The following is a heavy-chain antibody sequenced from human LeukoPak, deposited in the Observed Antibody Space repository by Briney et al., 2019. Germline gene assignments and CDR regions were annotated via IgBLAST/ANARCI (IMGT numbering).Heavy chain of an antibody. CDR1: GYTFTSYA. D-gene: IGHD5-24*01. V-gene: IGHV1-3*01. J-gene: IGHJ4*02. CDR2: INAGNGNT. Sequence: ASVKVSCKASGYTFTSYAMHWVRQAPGQRLEWMGWINAGNGNTKYSQNFQGRVTITRDASASIAYMEMSSLTSEDTAIYYCAREIDRHDYNRSLDYWGQGTLVTVSS. CDR3: AREIDRHDYNRSLDY.